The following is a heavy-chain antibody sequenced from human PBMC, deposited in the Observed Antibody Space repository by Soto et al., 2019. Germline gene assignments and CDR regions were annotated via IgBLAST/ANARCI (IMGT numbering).Heavy chain of an antibody. V-gene: IGHV3-7*01. D-gene: IGHD6-19*01. Sequence: TGGSLRLSCAASGFSFSSYWMNWVRQAPGKGLEWVANIKEDGSAKYYVDSVKGRFIISRDNAKNSLNLQMNSLNAEDTAVYYCARDGSVIGVAAADYWGQGTPVTVSS. CDR3: ARDGSVIGVAAADY. J-gene: IGHJ4*02. CDR1: GFSFSSYW. CDR2: IKEDGSAK.